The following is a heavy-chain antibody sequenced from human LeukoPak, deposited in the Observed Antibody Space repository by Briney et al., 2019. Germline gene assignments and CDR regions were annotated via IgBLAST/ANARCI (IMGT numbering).Heavy chain of an antibody. D-gene: IGHD3-10*01. CDR2: INPNSGGT. V-gene: IGHV1-2*02. CDR1: GYTFPGYY. CDR3: ARAGKRLLLWFVGY. Sequence: ASVKVSCNASGYTFPGYYMHWVRQAPGPGLEWMGWINPNSGGTNYAQKFQGRVTMTRDTSISTAYMELSRLRSDDTAVYYCARAGKRLLLWFVGYWGQGTLVTVSS. J-gene: IGHJ4*02.